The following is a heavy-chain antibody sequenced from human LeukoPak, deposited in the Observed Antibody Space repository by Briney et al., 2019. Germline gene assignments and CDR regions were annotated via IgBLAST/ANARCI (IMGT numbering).Heavy chain of an antibody. V-gene: IGHV3-30*18. D-gene: IGHD5-18*01. CDR1: GFTFSVYG. CDR3: AKDADTATIIYWYFDL. Sequence: RRSLRLSCEAPGFTFSVYGTHWVRQAPGKGLGWVAVISDDGRNKYYADSVRGRFTISRDNSKNVLYLQMNNLRPEDTAVYHCAKDADTATIIYWYFDLWGRGTLVTVSS. CDR2: ISDDGRNK. J-gene: IGHJ2*01.